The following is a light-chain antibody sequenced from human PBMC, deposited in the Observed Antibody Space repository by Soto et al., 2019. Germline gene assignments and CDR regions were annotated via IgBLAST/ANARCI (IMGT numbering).Light chain of an antibody. J-gene: IGKJ4*01. CDR2: DIF. CDR1: QSVGSD. V-gene: IGKV3D-15*01. CDR3: QQYNSWPLT. Sequence: EIVMTXXPXXXXVSPGERATLSXRXSQSVGSDLAWYQQKPGQAPRLVIYDIFTRATGVPTRISGSGSGTEFTLTISSLQSEDFAVYYCQQYNSWPLTFGGGTKVEIK.